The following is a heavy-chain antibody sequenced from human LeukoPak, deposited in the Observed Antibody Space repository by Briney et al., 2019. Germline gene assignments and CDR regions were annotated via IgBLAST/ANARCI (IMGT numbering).Heavy chain of an antibody. CDR2: ISGSGGST. CDR3: AKDTIITMIVVVTPDAFDI. J-gene: IGHJ3*02. D-gene: IGHD3-22*01. Sequence: GGSLRLSCAASGFTFSSYAMSWVRQAPGKGLEWVSGISGSGGSTYYADSVKGRFTISRDNSKNTLYLQMNSLRAEDTAVYYCAKDTIITMIVVVTPDAFDIRGQGTMVTVSS. CDR1: GFTFSSYA. V-gene: IGHV3-23*01.